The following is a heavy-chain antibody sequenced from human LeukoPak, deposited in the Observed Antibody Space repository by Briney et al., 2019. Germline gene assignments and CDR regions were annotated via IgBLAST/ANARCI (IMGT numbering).Heavy chain of an antibody. CDR1: GFTFDDYA. Sequence: GGSLRLSCAASGFTFDDYAMHWVRQAPGKGLEWVSGISWNSGGIGYADSVKGRFTISRDNAKNSLYLQMNSLRAEDTALYYCVKDTSIAVAGTFDYWGQGTLVTVSS. J-gene: IGHJ4*02. CDR3: VKDTSIAVAGTFDY. V-gene: IGHV3-9*01. CDR2: ISWNSGGI. D-gene: IGHD6-19*01.